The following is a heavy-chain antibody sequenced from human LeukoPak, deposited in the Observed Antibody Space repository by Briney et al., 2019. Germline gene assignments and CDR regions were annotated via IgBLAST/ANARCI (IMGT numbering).Heavy chain of an antibody. J-gene: IGHJ6*03. V-gene: IGHV1-69*06. CDR1: GGTFSSYA. D-gene: IGHD3-3*01. CDR2: IIPIFGTA. CDR3: ARGLRISYYMDV. Sequence: SVKVSCKASGGTFSSYAISWVRQAPGQGLEWMGGIIPIFGTANYAQKFQGRVTITADKSASTAYMELSSLRSEDTAVYYCARGLRISYYMDVWGKGTTVTVSS.